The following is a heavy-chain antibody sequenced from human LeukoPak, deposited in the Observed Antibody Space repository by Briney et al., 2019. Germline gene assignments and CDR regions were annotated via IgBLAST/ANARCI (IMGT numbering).Heavy chain of an antibody. CDR2: ISYDGSNK. V-gene: IGHV3-30*18. J-gene: IGHJ6*02. CDR1: GFTFSSYG. Sequence: GGSLRLSCAASGFTFSSYGMHWVRQAPGKGLEWVAVISYDGSNKYYADSVKGRFTISRDNSENTLYLQMNSLRAEDTAVYYCAKDFGRAVAGDPYYYYGMDVWGQGTTVTVSS. CDR3: AKDFGRAVAGDPYYYYGMDV. D-gene: IGHD6-19*01.